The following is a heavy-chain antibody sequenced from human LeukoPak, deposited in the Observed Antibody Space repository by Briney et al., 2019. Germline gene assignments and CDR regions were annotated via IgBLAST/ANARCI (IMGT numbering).Heavy chain of an antibody. Sequence: PGGSLRLSCAASGFTFSSYWMHWDRQAPGKGLVWVSRINSDGSSTSYADSVKGRFTISRDNAKNTLYLQMNSLRAEDTAVYYCARDPVTFFYYMDVWGKGTTVTVSS. CDR2: INSDGSST. CDR1: GFTFSSYW. D-gene: IGHD5-18*01. J-gene: IGHJ6*03. V-gene: IGHV3-74*01. CDR3: ARDPVTFFYYMDV.